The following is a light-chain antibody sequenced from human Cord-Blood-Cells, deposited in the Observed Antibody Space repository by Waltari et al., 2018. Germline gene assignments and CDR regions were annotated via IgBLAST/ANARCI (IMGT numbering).Light chain of an antibody. J-gene: IGKJ1*01. Sequence: DIVMTQSPDSLAVSLGERATINFKSSQSVLYSTNNKNYLAWYQQKPGQPPKLLIYWASPRESGVPDRFRGSGSGTDFTLTISSLQAEDVAVYYCQQYYSTRTFGQGTKVEIK. CDR1: QSVLYSTNNKNY. CDR2: WAS. CDR3: QQYYSTRT. V-gene: IGKV4-1*01.